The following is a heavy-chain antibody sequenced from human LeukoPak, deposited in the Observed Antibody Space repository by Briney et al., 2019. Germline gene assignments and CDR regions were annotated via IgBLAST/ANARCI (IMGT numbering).Heavy chain of an antibody. D-gene: IGHD5-18*01. CDR2: IYSGGST. J-gene: IGHJ5*02. CDR1: GFTVSNNY. CDR3: ARSPRGYSYLWFDP. V-gene: IGHV3-66*01. Sequence: SGGSLRPSCAASGFTVSNNYMSWVRQAPGKGLEWVSVIYSGGSTYYADSVKDRFTISRDNSKNTLYLQMNSLRAEDTAVYYCARSPRGYSYLWFDPWGQGTLVTVSS.